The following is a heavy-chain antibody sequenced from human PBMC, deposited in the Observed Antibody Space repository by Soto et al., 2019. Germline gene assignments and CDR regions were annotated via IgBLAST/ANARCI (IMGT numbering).Heavy chain of an antibody. V-gene: IGHV1-18*01. J-gene: IGHJ6*03. CDR3: ARHNWNDVKYYYYMDV. D-gene: IGHD1-20*01. CDR1: GYTFTSYV. CDR2: ISAYNGNT. Sequence: ASVKLSCKASGYTFTSYVISWVRQAPGQGLEWMGWISAYNGNTNYAQKLQGRVTMTTDTSTSTAYMELRSLRSDDTAVYYCARHNWNDVKYYYYMDVWGKGTTVTVSS.